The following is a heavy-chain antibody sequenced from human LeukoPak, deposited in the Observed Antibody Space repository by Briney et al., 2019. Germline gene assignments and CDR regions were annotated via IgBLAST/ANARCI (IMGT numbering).Heavy chain of an antibody. J-gene: IGHJ3*02. D-gene: IGHD4-17*01. Sequence: ASVKVSCKASGYTFTSYDINWARQATGQGLEWMGWMNPNSGNTGYAQKFQGRVTMTRNTSISTAYMELSSLRSEDTAVYYCARFIGPSTVIWHAFDIWGQGTMVTVSS. CDR3: ARFIGPSTVIWHAFDI. V-gene: IGHV1-8*01. CDR1: GYTFTSYD. CDR2: MNPNSGNT.